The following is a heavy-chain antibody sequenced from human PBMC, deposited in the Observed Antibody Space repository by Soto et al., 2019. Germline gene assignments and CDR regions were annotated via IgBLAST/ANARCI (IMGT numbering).Heavy chain of an antibody. CDR1: GDSMTKYY. J-gene: IGHJ4*02. CDR2: IYTSGST. V-gene: IGHV4-4*07. Sequence: PSETLSLTCNVSGDSMTKYYWSWIRQPAGKGLEWIGRIYTSGSTNYNPSLKRRVTMSIDTSNNHFSLNLKSVTAADTAVYYCARTVGAAYYFDSWGQGALVTVSS. D-gene: IGHD2-15*01. CDR3: ARTVGAAYYFDS.